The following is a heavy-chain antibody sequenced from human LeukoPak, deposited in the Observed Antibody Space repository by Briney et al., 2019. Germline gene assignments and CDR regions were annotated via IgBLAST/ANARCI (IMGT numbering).Heavy chain of an antibody. Sequence: GGSLRLSCAASGFSLSGYVMHWVRQAPGKGPESVSAITPDGRTTYYANSVKGRFTISRDNSKNTLYLQMGSLTTEDMAVYYCARENSQGGSDYWGQGTLVTVSS. CDR2: ITPDGRTT. D-gene: IGHD4-23*01. J-gene: IGHJ4*02. CDR3: ARENSQGGSDY. CDR1: GFSLSGYV. V-gene: IGHV3-64*01.